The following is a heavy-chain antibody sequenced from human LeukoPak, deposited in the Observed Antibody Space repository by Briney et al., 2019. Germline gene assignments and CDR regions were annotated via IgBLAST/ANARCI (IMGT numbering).Heavy chain of an antibody. V-gene: IGHV3-30-3*01. CDR2: ISYDGSNK. CDR3: ARSWEPQIDLEY. CDR1: GFTFSSYA. D-gene: IGHD1-26*01. Sequence: GRSLRLSCAASGFTFSSYAMHWVRQAPGKGLEWVAVISYDGSNKYYADSVKGRFTISRDNSKNTLYLQMNSLRAEDTAVYYCARSWEPQIDLEYWGQGTLVTVSS. J-gene: IGHJ4*02.